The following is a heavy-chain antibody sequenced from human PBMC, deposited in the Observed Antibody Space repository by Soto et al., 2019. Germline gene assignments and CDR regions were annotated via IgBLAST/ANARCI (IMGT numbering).Heavy chain of an antibody. CDR1: GFTFSSYA. CDR3: ARDANYGDSYYYGMDV. CDR2: ISYDGSNK. J-gene: IGHJ6*02. Sequence: GGSLRLSCAASGFTFSSYAMHWVRQAPGKGLEWVAVISYDGSNKYYADSVKGRFTISRDNSKNTLYLQMNSLRAEDTAVYYCARDANYGDSYYYGMDVWGQGTTVTVSS. D-gene: IGHD4-17*01. V-gene: IGHV3-30*04.